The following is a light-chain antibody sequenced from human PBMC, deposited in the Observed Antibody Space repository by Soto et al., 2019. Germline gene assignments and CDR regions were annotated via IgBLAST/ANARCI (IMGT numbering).Light chain of an antibody. J-gene: IGKJ5*01. Sequence: EIVMTQSPATLSVSPGERVTLSCRASQDIRSSLAWYQQKPGQAPRLLIYGASIRATGVPATFSGSGSGTEFTLSISRLEPEDFAVYYCQQYGSSPTFGQGTRLEIK. CDR1: QDIRSS. CDR2: GAS. CDR3: QQYGSSPT. V-gene: IGKV3-15*01.